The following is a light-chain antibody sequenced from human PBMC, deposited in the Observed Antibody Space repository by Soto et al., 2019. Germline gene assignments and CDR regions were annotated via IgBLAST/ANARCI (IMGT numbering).Light chain of an antibody. V-gene: IGKV1-5*03. CDR3: QQYNSYGT. J-gene: IGKJ1*01. CDR2: KAS. Sequence: DIQMTQSPSTLSASLEDRVTITCRASQSISSWLAWYQQKPGKAPKLLIYKASSLESGVPSRFSGSGSGTEFTLTISSLQPDDFATYYCQQYNSYGTFGHGTKVDIK. CDR1: QSISSW.